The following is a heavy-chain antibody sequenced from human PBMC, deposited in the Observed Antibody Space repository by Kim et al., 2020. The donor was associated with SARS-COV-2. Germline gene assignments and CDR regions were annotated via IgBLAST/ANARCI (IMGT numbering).Heavy chain of an antibody. CDR1: GFTFSSYA. J-gene: IGHJ3*02. Sequence: GGSLRLSCAASGFTFSSYAMSWVRQAPGKGLEWVSAISGSGGSTYYADSVKGRFTISRDNSKNTLYLQMNSLRAEDTAVYYCAKPRGLLWFGELRLGAFDIWGQGTMVTVSS. V-gene: IGHV3-23*01. D-gene: IGHD3-10*01. CDR3: AKPRGLLWFGELRLGAFDI. CDR2: ISGSGGST.